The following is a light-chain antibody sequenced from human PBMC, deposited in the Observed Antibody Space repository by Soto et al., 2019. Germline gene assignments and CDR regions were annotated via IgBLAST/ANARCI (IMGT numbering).Light chain of an antibody. CDR1: QSISNY. J-gene: IGKJ4*01. Sequence: DIQMTQSPSSLSASVGDGVTITCRASQSISNYVNWYQQKPGKAPRLLIYAASRLHRGVPSRFSGTGSRTDFTLTISSLQPEDFATYYCQETFSTPSFTFGGGTKVEI. V-gene: IGKV1-39*01. CDR2: AAS. CDR3: QETFSTPSFT.